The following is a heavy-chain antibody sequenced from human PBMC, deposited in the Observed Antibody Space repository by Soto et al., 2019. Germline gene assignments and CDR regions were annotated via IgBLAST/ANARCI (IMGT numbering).Heavy chain of an antibody. V-gene: IGHV2-5*02. CDR1: GFSFNTHGVG. Sequence: QITLKESGRTLVKPTQTLTLTCTFAGFSFNTHGVGVGWIRQPPGKAPEWLAVIYWDDDKRYSPSLQSRLTITRDTSKNQVVLTMTNMAPVDTATYYCAHRVTGHGPLTEKWGQGTLVTVSS. J-gene: IGHJ4*02. CDR3: AHRVTGHGPLTEK. D-gene: IGHD2-21*02. CDR2: IYWDDDK.